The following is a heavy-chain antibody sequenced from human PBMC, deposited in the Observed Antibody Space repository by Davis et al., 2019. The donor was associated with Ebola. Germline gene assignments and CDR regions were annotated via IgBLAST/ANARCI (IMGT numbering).Heavy chain of an antibody. V-gene: IGHV3-9*02. J-gene: IGHJ4*02. D-gene: IGHD3-16*01. CDR1: GFTSEDRA. Sequence: SLKISCVVSGFTSEDRATHWVRQRPGKGLEWVSGISWNSYGKDYADSVKGRFTISRDNARNSVYLQMNSLRAEDTGLYYCVRNNWGIDHWGQGTLVTVSS. CDR3: VRNNWGIDH. CDR2: ISWNSYGK.